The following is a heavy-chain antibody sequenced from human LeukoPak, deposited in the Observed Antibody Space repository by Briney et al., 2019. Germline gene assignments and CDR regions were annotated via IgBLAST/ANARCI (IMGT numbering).Heavy chain of an antibody. V-gene: IGHV3-23*01. Sequence: GGSLRLSCATSGFTFSSCAMSWVRQAPGKGLEWVSAVSDSGAYTYYADSVKGRFTISRDNSKNTLYLQMKSLRAEDTAVYYCATLPNYSYGHPYYFDSWGQGTLVTVSS. CDR3: ATLPNYSYGHPYYFDS. CDR1: GFTFSSCA. D-gene: IGHD5-18*01. CDR2: VSDSGAYT. J-gene: IGHJ4*02.